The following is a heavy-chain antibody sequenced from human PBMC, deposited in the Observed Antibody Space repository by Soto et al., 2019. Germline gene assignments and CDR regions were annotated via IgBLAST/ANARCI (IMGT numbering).Heavy chain of an antibody. Sequence: SAKVSSKTPAYPFTRYGISLVRQAPGQGLEWMGWISAYNGNTNDAQKLQGRVTMTTDTSTSTAYMELRSLRHDDTAVYYCARDRRYYYDSSGYPRVEYWGRGTLVTVSS. J-gene: IGHJ4*02. D-gene: IGHD3-22*01. CDR3: ARDRRYYYDSSGYPRVEY. V-gene: IGHV1-18*01. CDR1: AYPFTRYG. CDR2: ISAYNGNT.